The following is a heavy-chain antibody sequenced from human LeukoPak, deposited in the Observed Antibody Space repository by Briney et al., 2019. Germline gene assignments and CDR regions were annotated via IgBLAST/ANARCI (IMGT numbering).Heavy chain of an antibody. J-gene: IGHJ4*02. D-gene: IGHD6-19*01. CDR3: ARGSGEGLDY. V-gene: IGHV1-3*04. CDR1: GGTFSSYA. CDR2: IYTDAGNT. Sequence: ASVKVSCKASGGTFSSYAISWVRQAPGQRPEWMGYIYTDAGNTKYSQKFQDRVAITRDTSASTVYLDLSSLRSEDTAVYYCARGSGEGLDYWGQGTLVTVSS.